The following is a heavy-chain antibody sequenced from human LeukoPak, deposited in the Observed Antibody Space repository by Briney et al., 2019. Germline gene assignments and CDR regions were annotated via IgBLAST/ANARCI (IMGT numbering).Heavy chain of an antibody. CDR2: IYTSGST. D-gene: IGHD3-22*01. J-gene: IGHJ4*02. Sequence: SETLSLTCTVSGGSISSYYWSWIRQPAGKGLEWIGRIYTSGSTNYNPSLKSRVTISVDTSKNQFSLKLSSVTAADTAVYYCAGEGDYYNSSGYYYEGYYFDYWGQGTLVTVSS. CDR3: AGEGDYYNSSGYYYEGYYFDY. CDR1: GGSISSYY. V-gene: IGHV4-4*07.